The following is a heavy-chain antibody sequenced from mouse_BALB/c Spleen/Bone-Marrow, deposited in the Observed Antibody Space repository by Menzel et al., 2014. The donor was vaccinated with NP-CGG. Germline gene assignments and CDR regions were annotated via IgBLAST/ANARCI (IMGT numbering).Heavy chain of an antibody. V-gene: IGHV1-80*01. CDR2: IYPGDDDT. CDR3: ARGGISIDY. CDR1: GYAFSIYW. J-gene: IGHJ2*01. Sequence: QVQQKESGAELVRPGSSVKISCKASGYAFSIYWMNWVKQRPGQGLEWIGQIYPGDDDTDYNGKFKGKATLTADRSSSTACMQLNSLTSEDSAVYFCARGGISIDYWGQGTTLTVSS.